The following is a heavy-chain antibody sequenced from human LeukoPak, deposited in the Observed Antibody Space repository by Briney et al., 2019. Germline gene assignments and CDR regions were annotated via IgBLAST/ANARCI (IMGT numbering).Heavy chain of an antibody. J-gene: IGHJ4*02. CDR2: IYYSGST. V-gene: IGHV4-59*01. CDR1: GGSISSYY. CDR3: ARDLAPGAFDY. Sequence: SETLSLTCTVSGGSISSYYWSWIRQPPGKGLEWIGYIYYSGSTNYNPSLKSRVTISVDTSKNQFSLKLTSVTAADTAVYYCARDLAPGAFDYWGQGTLVTVSS. D-gene: IGHD1-26*01.